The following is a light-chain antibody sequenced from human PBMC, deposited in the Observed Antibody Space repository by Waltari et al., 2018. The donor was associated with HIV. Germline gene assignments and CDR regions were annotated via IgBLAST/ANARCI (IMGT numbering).Light chain of an antibody. Sequence: QSVLTQPPSVSGTPGQRVTISCFGSSSNIVDNPVHWYQQRPGTAPKLLIYDTRQRPSGVPARFSGSKSGTSASLAISGLQSEDEADYYCAAWDDSLNGYWVFGGGTTLTVL. J-gene: IGLJ3*02. CDR3: AAWDDSLNGYWV. V-gene: IGLV1-44*01. CDR1: SSNIVDNP. CDR2: DTR.